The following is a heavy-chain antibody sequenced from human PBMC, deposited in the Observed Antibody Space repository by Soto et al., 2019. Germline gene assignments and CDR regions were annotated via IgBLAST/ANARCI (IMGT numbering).Heavy chain of an antibody. V-gene: IGHV3-74*01. Sequence: EVQLVESVGGLVQPGGSLRLACAVSGFTFSSFWMHWVRKAPGAGRVWVSRINTDGSSTSYAASVKGRVTISRDNPKNTPYPQMNSLRVEDPALYYCAKRGVDPFRLSYWGKGTLVTFAS. CDR1: GFTFSSFW. CDR3: AKRGVDPFRLSY. D-gene: IGHD3-10*01. J-gene: IGHJ4*02. CDR2: INTDGSST.